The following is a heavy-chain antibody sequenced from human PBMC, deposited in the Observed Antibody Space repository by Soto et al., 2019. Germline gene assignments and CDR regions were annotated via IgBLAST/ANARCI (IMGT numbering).Heavy chain of an antibody. CDR3: AKGLWTVGHCTGGSCYDGMDV. CDR1: EYTFICFH. V-gene: IGHV1-2*02. D-gene: IGHD2-15*01. CDR2: INPKSGDT. Sequence: QVQLVQSGAEVKKPGASVKVSCEASEYTFICFHLHWVRQAPGQGLEWMGWINPKSGDTKYAQKFQGRLTLTRDTPISTGYMELSRLESNDTAVYYCAKGLWTVGHCTGGSCYDGMDVWGQGTTVTVSS. J-gene: IGHJ6*02.